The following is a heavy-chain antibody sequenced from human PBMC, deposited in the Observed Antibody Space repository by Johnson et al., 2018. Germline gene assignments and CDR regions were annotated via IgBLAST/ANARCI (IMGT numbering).Heavy chain of an antibody. Sequence: QVQLQESGGGVVQPGRSLRLSCAASGFTFSSYGMHWVRQAPGKGLEWVAVIWYDGSNKYYADSVKGRFTISRDNSKNTLYLQMNSLRAEDTAVYYCAREENIGLMVYASYGMDVWGQGTTVTVSS. J-gene: IGHJ6*02. CDR2: IWYDGSNK. V-gene: IGHV3-33*08. CDR3: AREENIGLMVYASYGMDV. D-gene: IGHD2-8*01. CDR1: GFTFSSYG.